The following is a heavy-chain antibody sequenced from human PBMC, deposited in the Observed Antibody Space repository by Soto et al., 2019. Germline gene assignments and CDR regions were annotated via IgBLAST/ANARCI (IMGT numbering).Heavy chain of an antibody. J-gene: IGHJ4*02. Sequence: GGSLRLSCAASGFTFSSYWMHWVRQAPGKGLVWVSRINSDGSSTSYADSVKGRFTISRDNAKNTLYLQMNSLRAEDTVVYYCARRGYSISWSHFDYWGQGTLVTVSS. CDR3: ARRGYSISWSHFDY. D-gene: IGHD6-13*01. CDR2: INSDGSST. V-gene: IGHV3-74*01. CDR1: GFTFSSYW.